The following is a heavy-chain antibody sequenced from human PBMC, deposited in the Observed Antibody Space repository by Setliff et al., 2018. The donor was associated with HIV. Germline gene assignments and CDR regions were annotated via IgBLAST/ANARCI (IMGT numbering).Heavy chain of an antibody. CDR2: IYYSGST. CDR3: ARQGQLGSE. Sequence: PSETLSLTCTVSGGSIYGSDYYWGWIRQPPGKGLESIGSIYYSGSTYYKPSLKSRVTISVDTSKNQFSLKLSSVTAADTAVYCCARQGQLGSEWGQGTLVTVSS. D-gene: IGHD1-1*01. V-gene: IGHV4-39*01. J-gene: IGHJ4*02. CDR1: GGSIYGSDYY.